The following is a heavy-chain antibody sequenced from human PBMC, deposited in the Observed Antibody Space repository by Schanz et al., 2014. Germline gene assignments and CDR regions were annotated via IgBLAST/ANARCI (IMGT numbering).Heavy chain of an antibody. Sequence: EVQLVESGGGLVQPGRSLRLSCAASGFTFDDYAMHWVRQAPGKGLEWVSGISWNSVSIGYADSVKGRFTISRDDAKNSLXXXXNSLGAEDTAXXXXXXXPQNRVNRVGYYYGMDVWGQGTTVTVSS. CDR3: XXXPQNRVNRVGYYYGMDV. V-gene: IGHV3-9*01. J-gene: IGHJ6*02. CDR2: ISWNSVSI. D-gene: IGHD3-16*01. CDR1: GFTFDDYA.